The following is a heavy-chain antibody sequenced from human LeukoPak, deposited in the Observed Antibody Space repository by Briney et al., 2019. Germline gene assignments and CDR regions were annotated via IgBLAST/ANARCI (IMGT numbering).Heavy chain of an antibody. D-gene: IGHD2-2*01. CDR3: ARASIVVVPAAAYYYYYMDV. V-gene: IGHV1-2*02. J-gene: IGHJ6*03. CDR2: INPNSGGT. Sequence: GASVKVSCKASGYTFTGYYMHWVRQAPGQGLEWMGWINPNSGGTNYAQKFQGRVTMTRDTSISTAYMELSRLRSDDTAVYYCARASIVVVPAAAYYYYYMDVWGKGTTVTVSS. CDR1: GYTFTGYY.